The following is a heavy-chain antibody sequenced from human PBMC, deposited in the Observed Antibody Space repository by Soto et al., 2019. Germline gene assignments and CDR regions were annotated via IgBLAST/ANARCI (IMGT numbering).Heavy chain of an antibody. CDR3: ARNEFGILTGYYNWFDP. V-gene: IGHV1-69*13. D-gene: IGHD3-9*01. CDR2: IIPIFGTA. Sequence: SVKVSCKASGGTFSSYAISWVRQAPGQGLEWMGGIIPIFGTANYAQKFQGRVTITADESTSTAYVELSSLRSEDTAVYYCARNEFGILTGYYNWFDPWGQGTLVTVSS. J-gene: IGHJ5*02. CDR1: GGTFSSYA.